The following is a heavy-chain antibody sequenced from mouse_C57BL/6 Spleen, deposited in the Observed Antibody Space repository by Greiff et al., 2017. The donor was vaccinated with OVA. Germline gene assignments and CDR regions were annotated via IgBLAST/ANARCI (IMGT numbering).Heavy chain of an antibody. D-gene: IGHD1-1*01. CDR1: GYAFSSYW. CDR3: ARSRDYYGSSYRDY. J-gene: IGHJ2*01. V-gene: IGHV1-80*01. Sequence: QVQLQQSGAELVKPGASVKISCKASGYAFSSYWMNWVKQRPGKGLEWIGQIYPGDGDTNYNGKFKGKATLTADKSSSTAYMQLSSLTSEDSAVYFCARSRDYYGSSYRDYWGQGTTLTVSS. CDR2: IYPGDGDT.